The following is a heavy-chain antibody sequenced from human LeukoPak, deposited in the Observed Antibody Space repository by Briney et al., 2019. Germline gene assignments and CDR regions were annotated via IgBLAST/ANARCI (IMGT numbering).Heavy chain of an antibody. J-gene: IGHJ3*02. CDR3: ARPDQTYKDAFGM. CDR1: GYNFTNYW. Sequence: PGESLKISCKGSGYNFTNYWIGWVRQMPGKGLEWMGIIYLGDSETRYSPSFQGQVTMSADKSINTAYLQWSSLKASDTAMYHCARPDQTYKDAFGMWGQGTMVTVSS. D-gene: IGHD5-24*01. V-gene: IGHV5-51*01. CDR2: IYLGDSET.